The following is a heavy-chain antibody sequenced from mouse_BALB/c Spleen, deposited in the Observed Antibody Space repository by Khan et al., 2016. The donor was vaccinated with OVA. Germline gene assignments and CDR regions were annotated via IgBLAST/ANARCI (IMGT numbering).Heavy chain of an antibody. CDR1: GYTFTDYN. CDR3: EREGGAWFPY. V-gene: IGHV1-77*01. CDR2: IYPGSNNT. J-gene: IGHJ3*01. Sequence: QVQLKESGAELARPGASVKLSCKASGYTFTDYNINWVKKRTGQGLEWIGEIYPGSNNTYYNEKFKGKATLTADKSSSTAYMQLSSLTSEDSAVYFCEREGGAWFPYWGQGTLVTVSA.